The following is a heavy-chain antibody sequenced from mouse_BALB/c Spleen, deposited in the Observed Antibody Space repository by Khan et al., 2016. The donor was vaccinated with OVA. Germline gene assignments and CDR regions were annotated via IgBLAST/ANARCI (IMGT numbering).Heavy chain of an antibody. Sequence: QVQLQQSGAELAKPGASVKMSCKASGYTFINYWILWVKQRPGQGLEWIGYINPSTGYTEYNQNFKDKATLTADKSSSTAYMQLSSLTSEDSAVYYCATSGLQWDFDYWGQGTTLTVSS. J-gene: IGHJ2*01. V-gene: IGHV1-7*01. D-gene: IGHD1-3*01. CDR1: GYTFINYW. CDR3: ATSGLQWDFDY. CDR2: INPSTGYT.